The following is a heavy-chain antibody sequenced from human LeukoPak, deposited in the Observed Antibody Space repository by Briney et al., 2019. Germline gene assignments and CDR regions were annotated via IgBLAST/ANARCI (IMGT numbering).Heavy chain of an antibody. V-gene: IGHV4-4*07. Sequence: PLETLSLTCTVSGDSISSYYWSWIRQPAGKGLEWIGHIYASGSTNYNPSLRSRLTMSLDTSKNQFSLKLSSVTAADTAVYYCARDSSGWYRWFDPWGQGTLVTVSS. CDR3: ARDSSGWYRWFDP. D-gene: IGHD6-19*01. CDR2: IYASGST. CDR1: GDSISSYY. J-gene: IGHJ5*02.